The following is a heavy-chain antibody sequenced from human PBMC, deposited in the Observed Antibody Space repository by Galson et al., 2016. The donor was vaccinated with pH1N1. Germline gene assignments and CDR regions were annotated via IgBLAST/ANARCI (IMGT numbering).Heavy chain of an antibody. D-gene: IGHD3-3*01. CDR2: IFPGDSDT. V-gene: IGHV5-51*01. CDR1: GYSFTSYW. CDR3: ARQPNTMTTIDF. Sequence: QSGAEVKKPGESLKISCEASGYSFTSYWIDWVRQMPGKGLEWMGIIFPGDSDTRYSPSFQGQVTISADKSINTAYLQWTSLKASDTAMYFCARQPNTMTTIDFWGQGTLVTVSS. J-gene: IGHJ4*02.